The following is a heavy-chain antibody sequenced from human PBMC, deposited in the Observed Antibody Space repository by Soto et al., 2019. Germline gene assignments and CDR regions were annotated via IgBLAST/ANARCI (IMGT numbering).Heavy chain of an antibody. CDR3: ARYDSRGDYFDD. CDR1: GYSFISFW. Sequence: GESLKISCKGSGYSFISFWIGWVRQMPGKGLEWMGAIYPSDSDNRNSPSFQGQVTISADKSISTAFLHWSSLKASDTALYYCARYDSRGDYFDDWGQGTRVTVAS. D-gene: IGHD3-22*01. J-gene: IGHJ4*02. V-gene: IGHV5-51*01. CDR2: IYPSDSDN.